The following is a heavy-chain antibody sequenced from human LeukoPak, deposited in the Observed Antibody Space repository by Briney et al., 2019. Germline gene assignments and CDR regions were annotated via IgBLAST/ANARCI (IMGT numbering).Heavy chain of an antibody. D-gene: IGHD2-15*01. CDR2: ISGSGVTT. CDR3: AKSGEVVVAAARNYYYYMDV. CDR1: GFTFSNYA. V-gene: IGHV3-23*01. J-gene: IGHJ6*03. Sequence: GGSLRLSCAASGFTFSNYAMNWVRQAPGKGLEWVSTISGSGVTTYYADSVKGRFTISRDNSKNTRYLQMNSLRAEDTAVYYCAKSGEVVVAAARNYYYYMDVWGKGTTVTVFS.